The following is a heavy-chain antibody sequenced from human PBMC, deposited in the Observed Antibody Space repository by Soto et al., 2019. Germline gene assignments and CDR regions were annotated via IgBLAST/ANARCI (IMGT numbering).Heavy chain of an antibody. J-gene: IGHJ2*01. Sequence: QVQLQQWGAGPLRPLETLSLTCGVSGGSFSGYYWAWIRQSPGKGLEWIGEINDRGSINYNPSLKSGVDISVDTSKNHYSLNLRSVTAADTAVYYCARESHDILTGPPWVWYFDLWGRGTLVTVSS. CDR1: GGSFSGYY. D-gene: IGHD3-9*01. CDR3: ARESHDILTGPPWVWYFDL. CDR2: INDRGSI. V-gene: IGHV4-34*01.